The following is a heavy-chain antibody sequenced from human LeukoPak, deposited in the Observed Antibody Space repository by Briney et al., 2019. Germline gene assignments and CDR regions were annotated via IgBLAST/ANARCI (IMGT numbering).Heavy chain of an antibody. V-gene: IGHV5-51*01. CDR2: IYPGDSDT. CDR1: GYSFTSYW. Sequence: GESLKISCKGSGYSFTSYWIGWVRQMPRKGLEWMGIIYPGDSDTRYSPSFQGQVTISADKSISTAYLQWSSLKASDTAMYYCARLFPTVVTLGWFDPWGQGTLVTVSS. CDR3: ARLFPTVVTLGWFDP. J-gene: IGHJ5*02. D-gene: IGHD4-23*01.